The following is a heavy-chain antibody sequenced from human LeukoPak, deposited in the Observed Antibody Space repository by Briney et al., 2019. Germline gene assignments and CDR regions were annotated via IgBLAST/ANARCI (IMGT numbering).Heavy chain of an antibody. Sequence: GASVKVSCKVSGYTLTELSMHWVRQAPGKGLERMGGFDPEDGETIYAQKFQGRVTMTEDTSTDTAYMELSSLRSEDTAVYYCATAPYSGSYDGAFDIWGQGTVVTVSS. CDR1: GYTLTELS. CDR3: ATAPYSGSYDGAFDI. CDR2: FDPEDGET. D-gene: IGHD1-26*01. J-gene: IGHJ3*02. V-gene: IGHV1-24*01.